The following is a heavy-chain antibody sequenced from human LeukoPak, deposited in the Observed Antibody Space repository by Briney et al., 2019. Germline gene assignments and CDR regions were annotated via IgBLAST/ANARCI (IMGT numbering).Heavy chain of an antibody. Sequence: ASVKVSCKASGYNFAGYAMHWVRQAPGQSLEWMGRVNGGDGNTKYSQNFQGRITITRDTSASTGYMELSSLTSEDTAVYYCARGGGTAMVDFDYWGQGTLVTVSS. CDR1: GYNFAGYA. CDR3: ARGGGTAMVDFDY. J-gene: IGHJ4*02. D-gene: IGHD5-18*01. CDR2: VNGGDGNT. V-gene: IGHV1-3*01.